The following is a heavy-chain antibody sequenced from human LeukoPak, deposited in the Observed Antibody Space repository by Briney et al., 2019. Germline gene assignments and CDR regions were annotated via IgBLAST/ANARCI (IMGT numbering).Heavy chain of an antibody. CDR1: GFTFSSYG. Sequence: PGGSLRLSCAASGFTFSSYGMHWVRQAPGKGLEWVAVISYDGSNKYYADSVKGRFTISRDNSKNTLYLQMNSLRAEDTAVYYCAKNSDCSSTSCYSYCYGMDVWGQGTTVTVSS. CDR3: AKNSDCSSTSCYSYCYGMDV. V-gene: IGHV3-30*18. CDR2: ISYDGSNK. J-gene: IGHJ6*02. D-gene: IGHD2-2*01.